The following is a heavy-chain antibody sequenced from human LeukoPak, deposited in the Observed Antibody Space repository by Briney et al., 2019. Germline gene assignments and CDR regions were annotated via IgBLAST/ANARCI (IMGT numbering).Heavy chain of an antibody. CDR2: INPNSGGT. J-gene: IGHJ5*02. CDR3: ARSWFGEFNWFDP. V-gene: IGHV1-2*02. CDR1: GYTFTGYY. Sequence: ASVKVSCKASGYTFTGYYMHWVRQAPGQGLEWMGWINPNSGGTNYAQKFQGRVTMTRDTSISTAYMELSRLRSDDTAAYYCARSWFGEFNWFDPWGQGTLVTVSS. D-gene: IGHD3-10*01.